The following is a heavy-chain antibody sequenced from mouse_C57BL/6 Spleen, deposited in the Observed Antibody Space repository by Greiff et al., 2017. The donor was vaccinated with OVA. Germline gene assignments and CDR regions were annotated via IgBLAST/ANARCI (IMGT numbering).Heavy chain of an antibody. D-gene: IGHD4-1*01. CDR3: ARSGTDDY. J-gene: IGHJ2*01. CDR2: IDPSDSYT. V-gene: IGHV1-69*01. Sequence: QVQLKESGAELVMPGASVKLSCKASGYTFTSYWMHWVKQRPGQGLEWIGEIDPSDSYTNYNQKFKGKSTLTVDKSSSTAYMQLSSLTSEDSAVYYCARSGTDDYWGQGTTLTVSS. CDR1: GYTFTSYW.